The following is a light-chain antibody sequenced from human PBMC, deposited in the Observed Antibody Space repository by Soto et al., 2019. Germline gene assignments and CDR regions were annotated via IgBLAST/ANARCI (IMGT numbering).Light chain of an antibody. CDR1: QTVSSK. Sequence: EIVLTQSPATLSSSPGERATLSCRASQTVSSKLAWYQHKPGQAPRLLIYDTSNRATGIPARFSGSGSGTDFTLTISDVQPEDFAVYYCQYYGRSPRPFGQGTKVDIK. J-gene: IGKJ1*01. CDR2: DTS. V-gene: IGKV3-11*01. CDR3: QYYGRSPRP.